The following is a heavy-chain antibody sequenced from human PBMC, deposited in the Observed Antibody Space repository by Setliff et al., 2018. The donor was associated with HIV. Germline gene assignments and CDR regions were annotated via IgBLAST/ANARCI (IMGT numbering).Heavy chain of an antibody. CDR1: RFTFSSYA. J-gene: IGHJ4*02. CDR2: MSGSGANA. CDR3: ARELYREWDY. Sequence: GGSLRLSCAASRFTFSSYAMSWVRQAPGKGLQWVSAMSGSGANAYYADSVKGRFTISRDNSKNTVYLQMNSLRVEDTAVYYCARELYREWDYWGQGTLVTVSS. V-gene: IGHV3-23*01. D-gene: IGHD3-16*02.